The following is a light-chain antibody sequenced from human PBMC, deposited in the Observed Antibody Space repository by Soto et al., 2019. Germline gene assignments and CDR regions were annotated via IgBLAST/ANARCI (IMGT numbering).Light chain of an antibody. CDR1: QSVNSI. CDR3: QQYDNWPRT. CDR2: GAS. Sequence: EIVMTQSPATLSVSPGERATLSCRASQSVNSILAWYQQKPGQAPRLLIYGASTRATGIPARFSGSGSGTEFTLTISSLQSEDFAVYYCQQYDNWPRTFVQGTKLEIK. V-gene: IGKV3-15*01. J-gene: IGKJ2*01.